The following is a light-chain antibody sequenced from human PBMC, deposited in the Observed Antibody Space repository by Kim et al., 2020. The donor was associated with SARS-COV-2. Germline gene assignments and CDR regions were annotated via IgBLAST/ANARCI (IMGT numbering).Light chain of an antibody. CDR3: QQYNNWPHDT. CDR1: QSVSSN. Sequence: EIVMTQSPATLSVSPGERATLSCRASQSVSSNLAWYQQKPGQAPRLLIYGASTRATGIPARFSGSGSGTEFTLTISSLQSEDFAVYFCQQYNNWPHDTFGQGTKVDIK. CDR2: GAS. V-gene: IGKV3-15*01. J-gene: IGKJ2*01.